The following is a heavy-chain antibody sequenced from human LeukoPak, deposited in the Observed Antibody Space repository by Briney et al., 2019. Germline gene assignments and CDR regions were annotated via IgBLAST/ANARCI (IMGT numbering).Heavy chain of an antibody. J-gene: IGHJ4*02. V-gene: IGHV4-61*02. Sequence: PSQTLSLTCTVSGGSISSGSYYWSWIRQPAGKGLEWIGRIYTSGSTNYNPSLESRVTISVDTSKNQLSLKLNSVTAADTAVYYCARLMGSTSRVFDYWGQGTLVTVSS. CDR2: IYTSGST. D-gene: IGHD2-2*01. CDR1: GGSISSGSYY. CDR3: ARLMGSTSRVFDY.